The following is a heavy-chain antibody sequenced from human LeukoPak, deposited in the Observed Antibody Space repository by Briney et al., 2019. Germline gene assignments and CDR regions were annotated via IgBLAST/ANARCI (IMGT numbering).Heavy chain of an antibody. Sequence: GGSLRLSCAASGFTFSSYGMHWVRQAPGKGLEWVAVMWYDGSNKYYADSVKGRFTISRDNSKNTLYLQMNSLRAEDTAVYYCARDWHYYGMDVWGQGTTVTVSS. CDR2: MWYDGSNK. V-gene: IGHV3-33*01. CDR1: GFTFSSYG. J-gene: IGHJ6*02. CDR3: ARDWHYYGMDV.